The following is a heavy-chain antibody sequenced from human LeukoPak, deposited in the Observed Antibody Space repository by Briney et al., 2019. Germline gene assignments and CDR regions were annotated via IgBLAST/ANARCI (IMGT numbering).Heavy chain of an antibody. CDR1: GGSISSYY. J-gene: IGHJ4*02. V-gene: IGHV4-59*01. CDR3: ARTPPYGSSAIDY. CDR2: IYYSGST. D-gene: IGHD3-22*01. Sequence: PSETLSLTCTVSGGSISSYYWSWIRQPPGKGLEWIGYIYYSGSTNYNPSLKSRVTISVDTSKNQFSLKLSSVTAADTAVYYCARTPPYGSSAIDYWGQGTLVTVSS.